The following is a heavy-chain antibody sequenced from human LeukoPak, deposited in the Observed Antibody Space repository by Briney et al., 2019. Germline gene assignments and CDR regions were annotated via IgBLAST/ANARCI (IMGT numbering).Heavy chain of an antibody. CDR2: IYSGGST. CDR3: ARDFRFHDDY. J-gene: IGHJ4*02. CDR1: EFSVGSNY. Sequence: GGSLRLSCAASEFSVGSNYMTWVRQAPGKGLEWVSLIYSGGSTYYADSVKGRFTISRDNSKNTLYLQMNSLRVEDTAVYYCARDFRFHDDYWGQGTLVTVSS. V-gene: IGHV3-66*01.